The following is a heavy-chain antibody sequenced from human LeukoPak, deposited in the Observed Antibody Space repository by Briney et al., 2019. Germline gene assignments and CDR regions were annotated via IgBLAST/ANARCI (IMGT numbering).Heavy chain of an antibody. CDR3: ARHGSYGSYYYYMDV. CDR1: GFTFSTYD. J-gene: IGHJ6*03. D-gene: IGHD3-10*01. Sequence: GGSLRLSCAASGFTFSTYDMNWVRQAPGKGLEWVSFISNSAGIIKYADSVKGRFTISRDNAKNSLYLQMNSLRAEDTAVYYCARHGSYGSYYYYMDVWGKGTTVTVSS. CDR2: ISNSAGII. V-gene: IGHV3-48*03.